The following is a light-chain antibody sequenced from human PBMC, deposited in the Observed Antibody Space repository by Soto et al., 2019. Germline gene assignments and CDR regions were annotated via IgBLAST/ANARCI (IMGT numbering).Light chain of an antibody. V-gene: IGKV1-12*01. CDR2: AAS. CDR3: QQXDSFPIT. Sequence: DIQMTQSPSSVXXSVGDRVTITCRASQSISXSLAWYQQKPGTVPKLLIYAASSLQSGVPSRFSGSGAGTEFTLSITSLQPEXXGTXXXQQXDSFPITFGQGTRLDIK. CDR1: QSISXS. J-gene: IGKJ5*01.